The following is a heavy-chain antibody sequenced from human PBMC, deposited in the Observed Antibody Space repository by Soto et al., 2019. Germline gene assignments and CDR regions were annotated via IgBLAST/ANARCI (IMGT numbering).Heavy chain of an antibody. V-gene: IGHV4-59*08. CDR1: GGSISSYY. Sequence: PSETLSLTCTVSGGSISSYYWSWIRQPPGKGLEWIGHIYYSGSTNYNPSLKSRVTISVDTSKNQFSLKLSSVTAADTAVYYCARRYGWAFDIWGRGTMVTVSS. J-gene: IGHJ3*02. CDR3: ARRYGWAFDI. D-gene: IGHD3-16*01. CDR2: IYYSGST.